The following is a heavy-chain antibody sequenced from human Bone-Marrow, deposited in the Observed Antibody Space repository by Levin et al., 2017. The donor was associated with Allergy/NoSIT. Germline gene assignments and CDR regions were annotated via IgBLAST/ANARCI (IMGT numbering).Heavy chain of an antibody. CDR1: GFTFSNYA. D-gene: IGHD5-18*01. CDR2: ISGGGGST. V-gene: IGHV3-23*01. CDR3: AKVSSYGSMDY. Sequence: GGSLRLSCAASGFTFSNYAMSWVRQAPGKGLGWVSGISGGGGSTYYADSVKGRFTISRDNSKNTLYPQMNSLRAEDTAIFYCAKVSSYGSMDYWGQGILVTVSS. J-gene: IGHJ4*02.